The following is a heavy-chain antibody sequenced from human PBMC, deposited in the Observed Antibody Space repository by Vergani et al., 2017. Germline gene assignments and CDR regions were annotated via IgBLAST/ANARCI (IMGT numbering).Heavy chain of an antibody. CDR2: IFSSGTT. J-gene: IGHJ4*02. D-gene: IGHD6-13*01. Sequence: QVQLQESGPGLLKPSQTLSLTCTVSGASVSRGTYYWTWIRQPAGKTLEWIGEIFSSGTTNYNPSFKNRVTMSVDTSKNQFSLKLNSVTAADTAVYYCARGSRAEGGSGPDEWGQGTLVTVSS. V-gene: IGHV4-61*02. CDR1: GASVSRGTYY. CDR3: ARGSRAEGGSGPDE.